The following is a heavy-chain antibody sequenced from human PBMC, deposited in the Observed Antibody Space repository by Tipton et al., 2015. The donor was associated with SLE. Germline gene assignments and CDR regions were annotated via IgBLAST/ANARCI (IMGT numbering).Heavy chain of an antibody. CDR2: IYSGGST. CDR3: ARESTVTTSYY. V-gene: IGHV3-53*05. Sequence: SLRLSCAASGFTVSSNYMSWVRRAPGKGLEWVSVIYSGGSTYYADSVKGRFTISRDNSKNTLYLQMNSLRAEDTAVYYCARESTVTTSYYWGQGTLVTVSS. CDR1: GFTVSSNY. J-gene: IGHJ4*02. D-gene: IGHD4-17*01.